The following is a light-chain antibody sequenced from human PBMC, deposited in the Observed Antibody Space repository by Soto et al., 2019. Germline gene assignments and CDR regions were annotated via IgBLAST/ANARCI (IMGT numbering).Light chain of an antibody. CDR3: SSYSTTTSPHVL. J-gene: IGLJ2*01. V-gene: IGLV2-14*01. CDR1: RSDIGRYNY. Sequence: QSALAQPASVSGSPGQSITISCTRTRSDIGRYNYVSWYQQHPGEAPKLLIYEVTYRPSGVSARFSGSKSGSTASLTISGLQAEDEADYYCSSYSTTTSPHVLFGGGTKLTVL. CDR2: EVT.